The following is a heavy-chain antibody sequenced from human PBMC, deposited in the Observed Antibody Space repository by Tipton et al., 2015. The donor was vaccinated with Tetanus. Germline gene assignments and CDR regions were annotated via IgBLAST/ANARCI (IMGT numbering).Heavy chain of an antibody. CDR3: ARRQTYCTNGFCPFEN. D-gene: IGHD2-8*01. J-gene: IGHJ4*02. CDR1: GGSISSGSFY. CDR2: IYYSGST. V-gene: IGHV4-39*01. Sequence: TLSLTCTVSGGSISSGSFYWGWIRQPPGKELEWIGSIYYSGSTYYNPSLKSRVTISGDTSKNQFSLRLSSVTAADTAVYYCARRQTYCTNGFCPFENWGQGTLVSVSS.